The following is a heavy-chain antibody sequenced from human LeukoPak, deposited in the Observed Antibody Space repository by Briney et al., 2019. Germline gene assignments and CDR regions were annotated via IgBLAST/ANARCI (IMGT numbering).Heavy chain of an antibody. J-gene: IGHJ3*01. D-gene: IGHD3/OR15-3a*01. CDR1: GFHFSTHG. CDR2: VSPPGDIT. CDR3: VRDLDWGAFDV. Sequence: GGTLRLSCAASGFHFSTHGMNWVRQAPGKGLEWVSGVSPPGDITYYADSVMGRFTISRDNRKNTVSLQMNSLRAEDTALYYCVRDLDWGAFDVWGQGTMVTVSS. V-gene: IGHV3-23*01.